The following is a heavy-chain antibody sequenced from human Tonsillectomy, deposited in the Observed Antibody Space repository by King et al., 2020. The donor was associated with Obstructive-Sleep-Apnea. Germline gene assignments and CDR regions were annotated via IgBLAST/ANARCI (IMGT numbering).Heavy chain of an antibody. V-gene: IGHV4-39*07. CDR2: IYYSGST. CDR3: ARDRGPGSYYNY. Sequence: QLQESGPGLVKPSETLSLTCTVSGGSISSSSYYWGWIRQPPGKGLEWIGSIYYSGSTYYNPSPKSRVTISVDTSKNQFSLKLSSVTAADTAVYYCARDRGPGSYYNYWGQGTLVTVSS. D-gene: IGHD3-10*01. J-gene: IGHJ4*02. CDR1: GGSISSSSYY.